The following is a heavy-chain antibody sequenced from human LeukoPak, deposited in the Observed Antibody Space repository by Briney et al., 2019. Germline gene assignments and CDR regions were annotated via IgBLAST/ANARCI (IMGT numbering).Heavy chain of an antibody. CDR2: ISSSGSTI. V-gene: IGHV3-11*04. Sequence: PGGSLRLSCAASGFTFSDYYMSWIRQAPGKGLEWVSYISSSGSTIYYADSVKGRFTISRDNAKNSLYLQMNSLRAEDTAVYYCARESYDSSGPQRVFDYWGQGTLVTVSS. CDR3: ARESYDSSGPQRVFDY. CDR1: GFTFSDYY. J-gene: IGHJ4*02. D-gene: IGHD3-22*01.